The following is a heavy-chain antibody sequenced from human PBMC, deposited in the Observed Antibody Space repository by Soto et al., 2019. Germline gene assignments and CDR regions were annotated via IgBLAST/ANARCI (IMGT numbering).Heavy chain of an antibody. Sequence: GASVKVSCKASGYTFTSYAMRWVRQAPGQRLEWMGWINAGNGNTKYSQKFQGRVTITRDTSASTAYMELSSLRSEDTAVYYCARGFTVTLDPYYYYYYGMDVWGQGTTVTVSS. D-gene: IGHD4-17*01. J-gene: IGHJ6*02. CDR1: GYTFTSYA. CDR2: INAGNGNT. V-gene: IGHV1-3*01. CDR3: ARGFTVTLDPYYYYYYGMDV.